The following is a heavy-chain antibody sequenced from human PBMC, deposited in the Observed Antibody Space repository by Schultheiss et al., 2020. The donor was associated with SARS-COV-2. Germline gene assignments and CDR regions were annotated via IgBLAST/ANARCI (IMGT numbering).Heavy chain of an antibody. CDR1: GFTFSSHA. J-gene: IGHJ5*02. CDR2: ISGSGGST. V-gene: IGHV3-23*01. Sequence: GGSLRLSCAASGFTFSSHAMHWVRQAPGKGLEWVSTISGSGGSTYHADSVKGRFTISRDNSRNTLYLQMNSLRAEDTAVYYCARDGGDSDWFDPWGQGTLVTVSS. CDR3: ARDGGDSDWFDP. D-gene: IGHD2-21*01.